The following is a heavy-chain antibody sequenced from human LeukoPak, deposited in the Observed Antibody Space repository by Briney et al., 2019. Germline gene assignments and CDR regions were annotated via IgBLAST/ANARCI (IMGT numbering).Heavy chain of an antibody. CDR3: ARHGGAARQPNH. Sequence: KPSETLSLTCTVSGGSISSYYWSWIRQPPGKGLEWIGYIYYSGSTNYNPSLKSRVTISVDTSKNQFSLKLSSVTAADTAVYYCARHGGAARQPNHWGQGTLVTVSS. V-gene: IGHV4-59*01. J-gene: IGHJ4*02. D-gene: IGHD6-6*01. CDR2: IYYSGST. CDR1: GGSISSYY.